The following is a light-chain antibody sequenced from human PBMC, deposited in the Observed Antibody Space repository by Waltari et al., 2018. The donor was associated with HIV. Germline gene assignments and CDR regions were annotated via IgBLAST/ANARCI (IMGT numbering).Light chain of an antibody. CDR3: ASWDDRLSGQGV. CDR1: ISHIGKKH. V-gene: IGLV1-44*01. Sequence: QPMLTQPPSASGIPGQRVTISCSGTISHIGKKHVHWYHQFPGTAPNLLIYTKNQRPSGVPDRFSGSKSGSSASLAIRGLQSEDEADYYCASWDDRLSGQGVFGGGTRLTVL. J-gene: IGLJ3*02. CDR2: TKN.